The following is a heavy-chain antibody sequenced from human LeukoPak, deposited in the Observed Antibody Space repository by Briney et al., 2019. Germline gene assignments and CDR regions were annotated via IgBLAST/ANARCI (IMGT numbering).Heavy chain of an antibody. Sequence: GRSLRLTCAASGFIFGAYALHWLRQAPGKGLEWVAVISYDGSNKYYVDSVKGRITISRDKSKNTVYLQMNSLRVEDTAVYYCARDAGTDGTYFDYWGQGTLVTVSS. J-gene: IGHJ4*02. D-gene: IGHD1-1*01. CDR2: ISYDGSNK. CDR1: GFIFGAYA. CDR3: ARDAGTDGTYFDY. V-gene: IGHV3-30*04.